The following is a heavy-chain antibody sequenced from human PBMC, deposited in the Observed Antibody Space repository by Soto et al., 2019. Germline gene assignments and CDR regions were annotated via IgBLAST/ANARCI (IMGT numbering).Heavy chain of an antibody. Sequence: QVQLQESGPGLVKPSQTLSLTCTVSGGSISSGDYYWSWIRQPPGKGLEWIGYIYYSGSTYYNPSLKSRVTISVVTSKNQFSLKLSSVTAAVTAVYYCARGSYYYDSSGYYHYWGQGPLVTVSS. CDR3: ARGSYYYDSSGYYHY. J-gene: IGHJ4*02. D-gene: IGHD3-22*01. CDR2: IYYSGST. CDR1: GGSISSGDYY. V-gene: IGHV4-30-4*01.